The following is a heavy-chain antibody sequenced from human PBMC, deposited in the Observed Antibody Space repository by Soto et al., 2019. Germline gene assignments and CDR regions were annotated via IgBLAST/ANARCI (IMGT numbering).Heavy chain of an antibody. V-gene: IGHV3-9*01. CDR2: ISWNSGSI. CDR3: AKDTGRYDILTGLDY. Sequence: DVQLVESGGGLVQPGRSLRLSCAASGFTFDDYAMHWVRQAPGKGLEWVSGISWNSGSIGYADSVKGRFTISRDNAKNSLYLQMNSLRAEDTALYYCAKDTGRYDILTGLDYWGQGTLVTVSS. CDR1: GFTFDDYA. D-gene: IGHD3-9*01. J-gene: IGHJ4*02.